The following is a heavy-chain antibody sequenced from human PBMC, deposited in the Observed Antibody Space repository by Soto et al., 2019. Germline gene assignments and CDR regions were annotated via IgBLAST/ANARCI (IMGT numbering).Heavy chain of an antibody. D-gene: IGHD2-21*01. CDR2: ISLGGSYI. CDR1: GFTFSGYS. J-gene: IGHJ6*02. Sequence: PGGSLRLSCAGAGFTFSGYSMNWVRQAPGRGLEWVASISLGGSYIFYSDSVKGRFTISRDNAKGSPFLQMNGLRVEDTAVYYCVRDPVLWHPDRLDVWGQGTTVTVSS. CDR3: VRDPVLWHPDRLDV. V-gene: IGHV3-21*01.